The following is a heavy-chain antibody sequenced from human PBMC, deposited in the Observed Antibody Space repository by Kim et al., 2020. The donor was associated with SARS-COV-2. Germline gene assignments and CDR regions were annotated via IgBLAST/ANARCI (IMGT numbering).Heavy chain of an antibody. CDR3: ARDCDSSGSNDFDY. Sequence: PSPSSRVTITVDPSQNQFSLKRSSVTAADTAVYYCARDCDSSGSNDFDYWGQGTLVTVSS. D-gene: IGHD6-19*01. V-gene: IGHV4-30-2*04. J-gene: IGHJ4*02.